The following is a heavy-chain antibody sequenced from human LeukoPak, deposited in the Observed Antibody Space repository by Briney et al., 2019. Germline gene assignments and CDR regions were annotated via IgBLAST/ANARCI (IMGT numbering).Heavy chain of an antibody. CDR3: ARGRYCSGNRCSFFDY. D-gene: IGHD2-15*01. Sequence: PGGSLRLSCAASGFTFSSYWMNWVRQAPGKGQEWVANIKQDGGEKYYVDSVKGRFTISRDNAKNSLYLQMNSLRAEDTAVYYCARGRYCSGNRCSFFDYWGQGTLVTVSS. CDR1: GFTFSSYW. J-gene: IGHJ4*02. CDR2: IKQDGGEK. V-gene: IGHV3-7*01.